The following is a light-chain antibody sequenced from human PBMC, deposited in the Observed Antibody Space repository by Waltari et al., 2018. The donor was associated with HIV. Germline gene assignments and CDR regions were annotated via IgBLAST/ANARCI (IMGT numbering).Light chain of an antibody. CDR2: DVS. CDR3: CSYAGSYTFV. V-gene: IGLV2-11*01. J-gene: IGLJ2*01. Sequence: QSALTQPRSVSGSPGQSVTIPCTGTSSDVGGYNYVSWYQQHPGNAPKLMIYDVSKRPSGLPDRFSRSKSGNTASLTISGLQAEDEADYYCCSYAGSYTFVFGGGTKLTVL. CDR1: SSDVGGYNY.